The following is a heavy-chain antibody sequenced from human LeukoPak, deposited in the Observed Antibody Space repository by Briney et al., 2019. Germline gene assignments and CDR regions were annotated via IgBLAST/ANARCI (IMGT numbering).Heavy chain of an antibody. Sequence: SVKVSCKASGYTFTSYDINWVRQATGQGLEWMGGIIPIFGTANYAQKFQGRVTITADKSTSTAYMGLSSLRSEDTAVYYCARRDGYNYPYAFDIWGQGTMVTVSS. V-gene: IGHV1-69*06. CDR2: IIPIFGTA. CDR1: GYTFTSYD. D-gene: IGHD5-24*01. J-gene: IGHJ3*02. CDR3: ARRDGYNYPYAFDI.